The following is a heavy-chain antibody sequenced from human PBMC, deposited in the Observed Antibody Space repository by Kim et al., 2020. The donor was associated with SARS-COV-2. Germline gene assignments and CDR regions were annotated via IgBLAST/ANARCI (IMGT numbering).Heavy chain of an antibody. CDR3: AKDWGRDLLGRGVM. Sequence: GGSLRLSCAASGFTFSIYAMSWVRQAPGKGLEWVSGIMGSGDTTSYADSVKGRFTISRDNSKNTVYLQMNTLGVDDTAVYYCAKDWGRDLLGRGVMGGQGTLVSVSS. CDR1: GFTFSIYA. J-gene: IGHJ4*02. D-gene: IGHD3-10*01. V-gene: IGHV3-23*01. CDR2: IMGSGDTT.